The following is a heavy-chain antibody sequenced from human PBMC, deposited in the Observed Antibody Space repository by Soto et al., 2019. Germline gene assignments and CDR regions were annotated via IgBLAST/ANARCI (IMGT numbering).Heavy chain of an antibody. Sequence: GGSLRLSCAASGFTFTNVAMTWVRQAPGKGLEWVSTITGSGGSTDYADSVKGRFTISRDNSKSTLYLQMNNLRADDTAVYYCAKLYWNPRYFDYWGQGARVTVS. CDR3: AKLYWNPRYFDY. V-gene: IGHV3-23*01. J-gene: IGHJ4*02. CDR1: GFTFTNVA. CDR2: ITGSGGST. D-gene: IGHD1-1*01.